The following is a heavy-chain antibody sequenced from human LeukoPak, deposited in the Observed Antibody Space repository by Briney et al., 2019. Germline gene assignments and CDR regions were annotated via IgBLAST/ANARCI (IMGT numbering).Heavy chain of an antibody. CDR1: GRSISSGGYY. D-gene: IGHD1-1*01. CDR2: IFYSGTT. V-gene: IGHV4-31*01. J-gene: IGHJ4*02. Sequence: SQTLSLTCTVSGRSISSGGYYWSWIRQHPGKGLEFIGYIFYSGTTYYNPSLTSQVSISLDTSLNQFSLKVISVTAADTAVYYCARYDAPFDSWGQGTLVTVSS. CDR3: ARYDAPFDS.